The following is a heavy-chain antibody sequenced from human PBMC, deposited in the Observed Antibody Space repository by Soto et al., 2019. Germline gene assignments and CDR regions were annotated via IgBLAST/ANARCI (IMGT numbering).Heavy chain of an antibody. D-gene: IGHD4-17*01. Sequence: QVQLVQSGAEVKKPGSSVKVSCKASGGTFSSYAISWVRQAPGQGLEWMGGIIPIFGTANYAQKFQGRVTITADESTSTAYMEMSSLRSEDTAVYYFARTDPPPGDYAPRYGMDVWGHGTTVTVSS. J-gene: IGHJ6*02. CDR1: GGTFSSYA. CDR3: ARTDPPPGDYAPRYGMDV. CDR2: IIPIFGTA. V-gene: IGHV1-69*01.